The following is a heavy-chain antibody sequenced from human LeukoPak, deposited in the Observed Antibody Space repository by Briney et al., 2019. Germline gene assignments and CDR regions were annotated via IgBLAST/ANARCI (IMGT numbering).Heavy chain of an antibody. CDR2: INHSGST. CDR1: GGSFSGYY. Sequence: SETLSLTCAVYGGSFSGYYWSWIRQPPGKGLQWIGEINHSGSTNYNPSLKSRVTISVDTSKNQFSLRLSSVTAADTAVYYCARISRANPVSIFTRVYGMDVWDQGTTVTVSS. V-gene: IGHV4-34*01. CDR3: ARISRANPVSIFTRVYGMDV. J-gene: IGHJ6*02. D-gene: IGHD3-3*02.